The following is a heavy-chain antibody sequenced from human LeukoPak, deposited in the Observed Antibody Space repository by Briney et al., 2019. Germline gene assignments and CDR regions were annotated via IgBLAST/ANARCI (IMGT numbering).Heavy chain of an antibody. CDR3: ARDSGYCSSTSCKEGAYYYGMDV. Sequence: SETPSLTCTVSGGSISSYYWSWIRQPAGKGLEWIGRIYTSGSTNYNPSLKSRVTMSVDTSKNQFSLKLSSVTAADTAVYYCARDSGYCSSTSCKEGAYYYGMDVWGQGTTVTVSS. D-gene: IGHD2-2*01. V-gene: IGHV4-4*07. CDR2: IYTSGST. CDR1: GGSISSYY. J-gene: IGHJ6*02.